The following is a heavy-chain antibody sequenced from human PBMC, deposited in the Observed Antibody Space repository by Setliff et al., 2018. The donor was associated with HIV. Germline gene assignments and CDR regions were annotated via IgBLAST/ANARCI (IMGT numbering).Heavy chain of an antibody. CDR1: GLTFSSYT. J-gene: IGHJ4*02. CDR3: ARPNYYDSSGSFDY. Sequence: LRLSCAASGLTFSSYTMNWVRQAPGKGLEWVSSISSSSSYIYYADSVKGRFTISRDNAKNSLYLQMNSLRAEDTAVYYCARPNYYDSSGSFDYWGQGTLVTVSS. V-gene: IGHV3-21*06. D-gene: IGHD3-22*01. CDR2: ISSSSSYI.